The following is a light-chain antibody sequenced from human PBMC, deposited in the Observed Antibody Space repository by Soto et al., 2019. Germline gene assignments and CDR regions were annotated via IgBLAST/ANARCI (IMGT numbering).Light chain of an antibody. V-gene: IGKV3-11*01. Sequence: EIVFTQSPDTLSLSPGEGASLSCRASQSVHTFLAWYQQKPGQAPRLLIYGASTRATGVPARFSGSGSGTDFTLTISRLEPEDFAVYYCQQRSNWPITFGQGTRLEIK. J-gene: IGKJ5*01. CDR2: GAS. CDR3: QQRSNWPIT. CDR1: QSVHTF.